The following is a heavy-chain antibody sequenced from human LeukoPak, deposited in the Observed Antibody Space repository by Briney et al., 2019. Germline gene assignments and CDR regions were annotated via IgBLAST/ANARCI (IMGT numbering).Heavy chain of an antibody. CDR3: ARELRYFDWLLGPIDY. J-gene: IGHJ4*02. CDR1: GGSISSYY. Sequence: SETLSLTCTVSGGSISSYYWSWIRQPPGKGLEWIGYIYYSGSTNYNPSLKSRVTISVDTSKNQFSLKLSSVTAADTAVYYCARELRYFDWLLGPIDYWGQGTLVTVSS. D-gene: IGHD3-9*01. V-gene: IGHV4-59*01. CDR2: IYYSGST.